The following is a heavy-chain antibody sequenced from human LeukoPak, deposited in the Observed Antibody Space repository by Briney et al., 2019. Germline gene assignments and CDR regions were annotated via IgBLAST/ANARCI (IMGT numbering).Heavy chain of an antibody. CDR2: ISYDGSNK. V-gene: IGHV3-30*04. CDR3: ARDRAGRYCSSTSCYKSHYFDY. Sequence: PGGSLRLSCAASGFTFSSYAMHWVRQAPGKGLEWVAVISYDGSNKYYADSVKGRFTISRDNSKNTLYLQMNSLRAEDTAAYYCARDRAGRYCSSTSCYKSHYFDYWGQGTLVTVSS. CDR1: GFTFSSYA. D-gene: IGHD2-2*02. J-gene: IGHJ4*02.